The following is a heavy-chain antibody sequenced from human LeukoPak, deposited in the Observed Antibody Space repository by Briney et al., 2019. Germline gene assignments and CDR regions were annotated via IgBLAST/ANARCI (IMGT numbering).Heavy chain of an antibody. Sequence: SETLSLTCSVYGGSFSGYYWTWIRQSPGKGLEWIGEISHGGSTNYNPSLKSRVTISVDTSKNQFSLKLSSVTAADTAVYYCARVAYSSSWYVENWFDPWGQGTLVTVSS. V-gene: IGHV4-34*01. CDR1: GGSFSGYY. J-gene: IGHJ5*02. D-gene: IGHD6-13*01. CDR2: ISHGGST. CDR3: ARVAYSSSWYVENWFDP.